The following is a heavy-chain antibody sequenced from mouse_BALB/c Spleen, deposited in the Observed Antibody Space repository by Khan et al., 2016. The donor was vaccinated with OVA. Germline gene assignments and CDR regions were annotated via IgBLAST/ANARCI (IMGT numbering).Heavy chain of an antibody. Sequence: EVQLQESGPGLVKPSQSLSLTCTVTGYSITSDYAWNWIRQFPGNKLEWMGFIKYSGSTSYNPSLKSRLSITRDTSKNQFFLQLNSVTTEDTATNCWARAGAISTVVVTDFDVGGQGTTRTVAS. V-gene: IGHV3-2*02. J-gene: IGHJ2*01. CDR3: ARAGAISTVVVTDFDV. CDR1: GYSITSDYA. D-gene: IGHD1-1*01. CDR2: IKYSGST.